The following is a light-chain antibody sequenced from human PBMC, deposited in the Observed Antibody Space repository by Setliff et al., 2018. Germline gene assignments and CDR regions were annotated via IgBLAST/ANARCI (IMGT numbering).Light chain of an antibody. Sequence: QSVLTQPRSVSGSPGQSVTISCTGTSSDVGGYDYVSWFQQHPGKAPKLMISDVSKRPSGVPDRFSGSKSGNTASLTISGLQAEDEADYYCQSYDSSLSGLVFGTGTKVTVL. V-gene: IGLV2-11*01. CDR3: QSYDSSLSGLV. J-gene: IGLJ1*01. CDR2: DVS. CDR1: SSDVGGYDY.